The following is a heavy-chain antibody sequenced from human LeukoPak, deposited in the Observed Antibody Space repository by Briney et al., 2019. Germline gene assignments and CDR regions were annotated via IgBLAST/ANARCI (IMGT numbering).Heavy chain of an antibody. CDR3: ARGTSGLRYFDWLLPST. Sequence: ASLRVSFKPSGYAFTSCGINCKRQAHGKGLDWIEWISAYNGNTNYAQKLQGRVTMTTDTSTSTAYMELRSLRSDDTAVYYCARGTSGLRYFDWLLPSTWGQGTLVTVSS. V-gene: IGHV1-18*01. J-gene: IGHJ5*02. CDR2: ISAYNGNT. D-gene: IGHD3-9*01. CDR1: GYAFTSCG.